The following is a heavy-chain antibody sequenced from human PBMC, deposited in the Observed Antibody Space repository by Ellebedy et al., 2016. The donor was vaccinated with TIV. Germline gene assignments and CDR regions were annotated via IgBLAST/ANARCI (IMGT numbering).Heavy chain of an antibody. CDR2: ISYDGSNK. D-gene: IGHD4-17*01. Sequence: GESLKISCAASGFTFSNYGMHWVRQAPGKGLEWVAVISYDGSNKHYADSVNGRFTISRDNSKHTLDLQMNSLRAEDTAVYYGAKALDYGDGYGMNVWGQGTTVTVSS. CDR1: GFTFSNYG. V-gene: IGHV3-30*18. J-gene: IGHJ6*02. CDR3: AKALDYGDGYGMNV.